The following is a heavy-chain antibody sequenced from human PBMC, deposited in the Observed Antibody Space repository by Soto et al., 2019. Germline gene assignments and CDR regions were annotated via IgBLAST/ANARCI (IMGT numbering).Heavy chain of an antibody. CDR2: IYYSGST. J-gene: IGHJ4*02. V-gene: IGHV4-59*01. D-gene: IGHD1-26*01. Sequence: SETLSLTCTVSGGSISSYYWSWIRQPPGKGLEWIGYIYYSGSTNYNPSLKSRVTISVDTSKNQFSLKLSSVTAADTAVYYCARGGSYLLTNFDYWGQGTLVTVSS. CDR3: ARGGSYLLTNFDY. CDR1: GGSISSYY.